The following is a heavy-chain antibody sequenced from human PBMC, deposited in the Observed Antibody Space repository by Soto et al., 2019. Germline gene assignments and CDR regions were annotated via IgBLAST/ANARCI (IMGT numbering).Heavy chain of an antibody. D-gene: IGHD6-13*01. J-gene: IGHJ4*02. CDR1: GFTFSSYG. CDR3: AKDPTAAAGTTELN. Sequence: QVQLVESGGGVVQPGRSLRLSCAASGFTFSSYGMHWVRQAPGKGLEWVAVISYDGSNKYYADSVKGRFTISRDNSKNTRYLQMNSLRAEDTAVYYCAKDPTAAAGTTELNWGQGALVTVSS. CDR2: ISYDGSNK. V-gene: IGHV3-30*18.